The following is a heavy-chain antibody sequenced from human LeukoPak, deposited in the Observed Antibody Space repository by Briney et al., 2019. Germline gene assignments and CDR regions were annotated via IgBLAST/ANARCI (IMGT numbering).Heavy chain of an antibody. CDR2: IYYSGST. Sequence: SETLSLTCTVSGGSISSSSYYWGWIRQPPGKGLEWIGSIYYSGSTYYNPSLKSRVTISVDTSKNQFSLKLNSVTAADTAVYYCARDSFYDFWGGTTSFGYYCMDVWGKGTTVTVSS. CDR3: ARDSFYDFWGGTTSFGYYCMDV. D-gene: IGHD3-3*01. CDR1: GGSISSSSYY. J-gene: IGHJ6*03. V-gene: IGHV4-39*02.